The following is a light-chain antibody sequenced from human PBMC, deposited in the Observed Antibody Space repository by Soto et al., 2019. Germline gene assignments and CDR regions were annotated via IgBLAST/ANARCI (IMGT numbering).Light chain of an antibody. CDR3: SSYTGSSTVV. CDR2: EVS. V-gene: IGLV2-14*01. Sequence: QAVVTQPDSVSGSPGQSITISCTGTSSDVGGYNYVSWYQQHPGKAPKLMIYEVSNRPSGLSNRFSGSKSGNTASLTISGLQAEDEADYYCSSYTGSSTVVFGGGTQLTVL. J-gene: IGLJ2*01. CDR1: SSDVGGYNY.